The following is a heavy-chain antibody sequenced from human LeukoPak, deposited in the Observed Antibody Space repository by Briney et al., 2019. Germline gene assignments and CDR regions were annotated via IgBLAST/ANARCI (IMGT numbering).Heavy chain of an antibody. CDR1: GYSIISGYS. D-gene: IGHD3-3*01. J-gene: IGHJ4*02. CDR3: ARHSYYGKDYDFWSGYREPDY. Sequence: SETLSLTCSVSGYSIISGYSWGWIRQPPGKGLEWIGGIYHSGSTYYNPSLKSRVTISVDTSKNQFSLKLSSVTAADTAVYYCARHSYYGKDYDFWSGYREPDYWGQGTLVTVSS. CDR2: IYHSGST. V-gene: IGHV4-38-2*02.